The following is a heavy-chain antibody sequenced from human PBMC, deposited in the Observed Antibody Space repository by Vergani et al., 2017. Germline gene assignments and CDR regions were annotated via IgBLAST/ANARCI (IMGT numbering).Heavy chain of an antibody. J-gene: IGHJ5*02. Sequence: QVQLVQSGAEVKKPGSSVKVSCKASGGTFSSYAISCVRQAPGQGLEWMGRIIPIFGTANYAQKFQGRVTITADEPTSTAYMEVSSLRSEDTGVYYCARDDVRAGDGDWFDPWGQGTVVTVSS. CDR1: GGTFSSYA. D-gene: IGHD2-8*01. CDR2: IIPIFGTA. CDR3: ARDDVRAGDGDWFDP. V-gene: IGHV1-69*13.